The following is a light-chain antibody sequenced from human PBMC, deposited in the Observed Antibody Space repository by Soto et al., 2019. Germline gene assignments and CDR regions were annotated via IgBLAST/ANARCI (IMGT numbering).Light chain of an antibody. J-gene: IGLJ2*01. CDR1: SSDVGGYNY. V-gene: IGLV2-14*03. CDR3: NSYTSSSTVV. CDR2: DVS. Sequence: QSALTQPASVSGSPGQSITISCTGTSSDVGGYNYVSWNQQHPGKAPKLMIYDVSNRPSGVSNRFSGSKSGNTASLTISGLQAEDEADYYCNSYTSSSTVVFGGGTKLTVL.